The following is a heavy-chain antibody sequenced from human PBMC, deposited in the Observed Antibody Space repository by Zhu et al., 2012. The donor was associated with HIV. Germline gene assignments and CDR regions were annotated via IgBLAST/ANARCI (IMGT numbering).Heavy chain of an antibody. J-gene: IGHJ4*02. Sequence: QVQLQESGPGLVKPSETLSLTCAVSGSSIISTYYWGWIRQPPGKGLEWIGSSYHSETTYYNPSLKSRVTISIDTANNQFSLKLSSVTAADTAVYYCARHSWTXTDYFDYWGQGTLVTVSS. CDR2: SYHSETT. D-gene: IGHD3-3*02. CDR3: ARHSWTXTDYFDY. CDR1: GSSIISTYY. V-gene: IGHV4-38-2*01.